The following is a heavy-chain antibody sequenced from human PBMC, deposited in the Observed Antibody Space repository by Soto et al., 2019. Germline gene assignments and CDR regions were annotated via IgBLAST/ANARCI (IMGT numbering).Heavy chain of an antibody. Sequence: SDTLSLTCAVYGVSFSGYYWSWILQPPGKGLEWIGEINHSGSTNYNPSLKSRVTISVDTSKNQFSLKLSSVTAADTAVYYCARASLARLGRAKRNWFDPWGQGTLVTVSS. J-gene: IGHJ5*02. CDR3: ARASLARLGRAKRNWFDP. V-gene: IGHV4-34*01. CDR1: GVSFSGYY. CDR2: INHSGST. D-gene: IGHD6-6*01.